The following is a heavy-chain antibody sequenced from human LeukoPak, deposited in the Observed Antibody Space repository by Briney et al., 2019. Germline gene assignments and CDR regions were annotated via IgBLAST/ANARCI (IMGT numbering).Heavy chain of an antibody. CDR3: ARGRMLRMPYFDY. CDR1: GGTFSSYA. J-gene: IGHJ4*02. CDR2: INPSGGST. V-gene: IGHV1-46*01. Sequence: ASVKVSCKASGGTFSSYAISWVRQAPGQGLEWMGIINPSGGSTSYAQKFQGRVTTTRDTSTSTVYMELSSLRSEDTAVYYCARGRMLRMPYFDYWGQGTLVTVSS. D-gene: IGHD2-8*01.